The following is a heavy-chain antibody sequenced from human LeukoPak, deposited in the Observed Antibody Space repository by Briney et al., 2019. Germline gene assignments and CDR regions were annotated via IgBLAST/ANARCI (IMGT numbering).Heavy chain of an antibody. CDR1: GFMFDVYK. V-gene: IGHV3-48*03. J-gene: IGHJ4*02. CDR3: ARVEMATALDY. CDR2: ISRSGNTK. D-gene: IGHD5-24*01. Sequence: GSLRLSCVGSGFMFDVYKMNWVRQAPGKGLEWVSYISRSGNTKYYADSVKGRFTISRDNAKNSLVLQMNSLRAEDTAVYFCARVEMATALDYWGQGTLVTVSS.